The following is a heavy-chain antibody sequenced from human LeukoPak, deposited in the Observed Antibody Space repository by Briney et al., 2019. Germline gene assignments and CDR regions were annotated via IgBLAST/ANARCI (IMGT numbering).Heavy chain of an antibody. V-gene: IGHV3-23*01. Sequence: PGGSLRLPCAASGFTFSSYAMSWVRQAPGKGLEWVSAISGSGGSTYYADSVKGRFTISRDNSKNTLYLQMNSLRAEDTAVYYCAKGGYCSSTSCYFYYYCMDVWGKGTTVTVSS. CDR1: GFTFSSYA. CDR2: ISGSGGST. D-gene: IGHD2-2*01. CDR3: AKGGYCSSTSCYFYYYCMDV. J-gene: IGHJ6*03.